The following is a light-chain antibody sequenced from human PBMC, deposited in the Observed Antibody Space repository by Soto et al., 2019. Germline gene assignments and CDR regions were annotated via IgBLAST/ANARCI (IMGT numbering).Light chain of an antibody. V-gene: IGKV3-11*01. CDR1: QSIDNY. J-gene: IGKJ4*01. Sequence: LTQSPDTLSLSPGERAILSCGASQSIDNYLAWYQHKPGHTPSLLIYDSTNRAPGVSARFSATASGTDFTLTINKPAPEDFALYYCHHLSKWPPGLTFGGGTRIEI. CDR2: DST. CDR3: HHLSKWPPGLT.